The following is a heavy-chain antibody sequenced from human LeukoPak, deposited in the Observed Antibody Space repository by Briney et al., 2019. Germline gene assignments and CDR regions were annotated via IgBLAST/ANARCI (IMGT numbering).Heavy chain of an antibody. CDR2: INPNSGST. Sequence: ASVKVSCKASGYTFTGYYMHWVRQAPGQGLEWMGWINPNSGSTNYAQKFQGRVTMTRDMSISTAYMELSRLRSDDTAVYYCARAMETLDAFDIWGQGTMVTVSS. CDR3: ARAMETLDAFDI. D-gene: IGHD3-3*01. V-gene: IGHV1-2*02. CDR1: GYTFTGYY. J-gene: IGHJ3*02.